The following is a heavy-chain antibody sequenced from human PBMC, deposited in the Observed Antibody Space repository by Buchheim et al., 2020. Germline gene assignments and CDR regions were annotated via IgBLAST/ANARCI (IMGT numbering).Heavy chain of an antibody. J-gene: IGHJ3*02. D-gene: IGHD3-16*01. CDR2: ISKSGDLT. CDR1: GFSFTNYA. V-gene: IGHV3-23*01. CDR3: AGGGLDLVNSFDI. Sequence: EVQLLESGGGLVHPGESLRLSCAASGFSFTNYALSWFRQAPGKGLEWVSAISKSGDLTFYVDSVMGRFTISRDTSRNTVFLQMNRLRADGTALYYCAGGGLDLVNSFDIWGNRT.